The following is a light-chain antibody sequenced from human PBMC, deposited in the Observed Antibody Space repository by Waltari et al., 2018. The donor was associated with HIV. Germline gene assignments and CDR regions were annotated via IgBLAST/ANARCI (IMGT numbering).Light chain of an antibody. J-gene: IGLJ2*01. CDR2: SNK. V-gene: IGLV1-40*01. Sequence: QSLLTQPPSVSGAPGQRVTISCTGDTSNIGSDYDVPWYQRLPGRAPRLLIYSNKSRPSVVPDRFSGSKSGTSASLTSNGLQADDEADYYGHSYDSGRGGLFGGGTKLTVL. CDR1: TSNIGSDYD. CDR3: HSYDSGRGGL.